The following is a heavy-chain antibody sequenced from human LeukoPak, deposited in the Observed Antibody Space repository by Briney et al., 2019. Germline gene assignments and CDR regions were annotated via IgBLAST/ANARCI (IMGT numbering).Heavy chain of an antibody. Sequence: GGSLRLSCAVSGFTFTSFSMTWVRQAPGKGLEWVANIVQDGSEKYYVDSVKGRFTISRDNAKNSLYLQMNSLRAEDTALYYCARERRAAYWGQGTLVTVSS. CDR3: ARERRAAY. CDR2: IVQDGSEK. V-gene: IGHV3-7*04. J-gene: IGHJ4*02. CDR1: GFTFTSFS. D-gene: IGHD2-15*01.